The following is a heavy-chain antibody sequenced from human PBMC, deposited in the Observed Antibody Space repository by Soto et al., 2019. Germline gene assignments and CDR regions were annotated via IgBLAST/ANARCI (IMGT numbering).Heavy chain of an antibody. J-gene: IGHJ5*02. D-gene: IGHD2-2*01. CDR3: ARGPLTAVTNWFDP. CDR1: GFTFSSYS. Sequence: GSLRLSCAASGFTFSSYSMNWVRQAPGKGLEWVSYISSSSSTIYYADSVKGRFTISRDNAKNSLYLQMNSLRAEDTAVYYCARGPLTAVTNWFDPWGQGTLVTVSS. V-gene: IGHV3-48*01. CDR2: ISSSSSTI.